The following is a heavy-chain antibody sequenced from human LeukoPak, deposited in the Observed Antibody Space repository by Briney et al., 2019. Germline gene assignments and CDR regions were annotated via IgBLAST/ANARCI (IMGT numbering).Heavy chain of an antibody. CDR3: ARQGGYNYALLRNWFDP. D-gene: IGHD5-18*01. CDR2: IKQDGSEK. Sequence: GGSLRLSCAASGFTFSSYWMSWVRQAPGKGLEWVANIKQDGSEKYYVDSEKGRFTISRDNAKNSLYLQMNSLRAEDTAVYYCARQGGYNYALLRNWFDPWGQGTLVTVSS. V-gene: IGHV3-7*01. J-gene: IGHJ5*02. CDR1: GFTFSSYW.